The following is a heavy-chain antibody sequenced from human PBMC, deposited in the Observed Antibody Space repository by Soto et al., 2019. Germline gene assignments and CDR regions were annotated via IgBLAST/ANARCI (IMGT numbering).Heavy chain of an antibody. V-gene: IGHV4-30-4*01. J-gene: IGHJ6*02. CDR2: IYYSGST. D-gene: IGHD3-10*01. CDR3: ARDPRGYYGSGSYYGYYGMDV. CDR1: GGSISSGDYY. Sequence: QVQLQESGPGLVKPSQTLSLTCTVSGGSISSGDYYWSWIRQPPGKGLEWIGYIYYSGSTYYNPSLKSRVTISVDTSKNQFSLKLSSVTAADTAVYYCARDPRGYYGSGSYYGYYGMDVWGQGTTVTVSS.